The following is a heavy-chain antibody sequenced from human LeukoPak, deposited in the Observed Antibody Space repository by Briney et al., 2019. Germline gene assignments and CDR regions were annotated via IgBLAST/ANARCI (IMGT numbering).Heavy chain of an antibody. CDR1: GYSFTIYD. Sequence: ASVKVSCKASGYSFTIYDINWDRLAPGQGLEWMGWFNGYNGNTNYAQNLQGRVTLTTDTSTSTAYMELRSLRSCDTAVYYCARGSGVGDFLTWFDPWGQGTLVTVSS. CDR2: FNGYNGNT. V-gene: IGHV1-18*01. D-gene: IGHD4-17*01. J-gene: IGHJ5*02. CDR3: ARGSGVGDFLTWFDP.